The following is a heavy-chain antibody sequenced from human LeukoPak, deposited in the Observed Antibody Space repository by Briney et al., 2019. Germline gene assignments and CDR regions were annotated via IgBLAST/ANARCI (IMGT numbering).Heavy chain of an antibody. CDR2: IRSKANNYAT. D-gene: IGHD6-13*01. J-gene: IGHJ4*02. CDR1: GFTFSGSA. Sequence: PGGSLRLSCATSGFTFSGSAIHWVRQASGKGLEWVGRIRSKANNYATTDVASVRGRFTISRDDSKNTAYLQMNSLKTEDTAVYYCTTGGSKQLVLAEFDSWGQGTLVTVSS. CDR3: TTGGSKQLVLAEFDS. V-gene: IGHV3-73*01.